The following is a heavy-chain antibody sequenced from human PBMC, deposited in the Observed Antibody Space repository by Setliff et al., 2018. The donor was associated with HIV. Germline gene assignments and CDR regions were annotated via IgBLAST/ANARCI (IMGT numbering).Heavy chain of an antibody. J-gene: IGHJ5*02. D-gene: IGHD1-7*01. CDR2: INSDGSST. Sequence: GGSLRLSCAASGFTFSSYWMYWVRQAPGKGLVWVSRINSDGSSTSYADSVKGRFTISRDNAKNTLFLQMNSLRVEDTAVYYCAKAHPGAYNWNYYNPPRWFDPWGQGTLVTVSS. CDR1: GFTFSSYW. CDR3: AKAHPGAYNWNYYNPPRWFDP. V-gene: IGHV3-74*01.